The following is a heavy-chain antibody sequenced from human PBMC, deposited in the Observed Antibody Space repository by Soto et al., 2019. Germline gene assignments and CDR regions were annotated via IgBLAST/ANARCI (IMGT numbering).Heavy chain of an antibody. D-gene: IGHD2-2*02. CDR3: ARERVELPAAIPDYYYGMDV. CDR2: IYTSGST. Sequence: SETLSLTCTVSGGTISSYYWNWIRQPAGKGLEWIGRIYTSGSTNYNPSLKSRVTMSVDTSKNQFSLKMSSVTAADTAVYYCARERVELPAAIPDYYYGMDVWGQGTTVTVSS. J-gene: IGHJ6*02. CDR1: GGTISSYY. V-gene: IGHV4-4*07.